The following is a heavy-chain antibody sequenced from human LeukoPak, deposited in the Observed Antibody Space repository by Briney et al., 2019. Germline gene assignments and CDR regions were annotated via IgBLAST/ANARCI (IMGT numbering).Heavy chain of an antibody. V-gene: IGHV3-9*01. J-gene: IGHJ6*02. CDR3: AKDMGESYYYYGMDV. CDR2: ISWNSGSI. Sequence: GGSLRLSCAASGFTFDDYAMHWVRQAPGKGLEWVSGISWNSGSIGYADSVKGRFTISRDNAKNSLYLQMNSLRAEDTALYYCAKDMGESYYYYGMDVWGQGTTVTVSS. CDR1: GFTFDDYA. D-gene: IGHD2-21*01.